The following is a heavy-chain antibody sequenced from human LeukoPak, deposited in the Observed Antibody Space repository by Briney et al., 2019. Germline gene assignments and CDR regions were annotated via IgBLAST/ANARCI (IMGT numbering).Heavy chain of an antibody. CDR1: GFTFSSYS. Sequence: GGSLRLSCAASGFTFSSYSMNWVRQAPGKGLEWVSAISGSGGSTYYADSVKGRFTISRDNSKNTLYLQMNSLRAEDTAVYYCASLWRSKYFQHWGQGTLVTVSS. CDR2: ISGSGGST. CDR3: ASLWRSKYFQH. D-gene: IGHD3-3*01. V-gene: IGHV3-23*01. J-gene: IGHJ1*01.